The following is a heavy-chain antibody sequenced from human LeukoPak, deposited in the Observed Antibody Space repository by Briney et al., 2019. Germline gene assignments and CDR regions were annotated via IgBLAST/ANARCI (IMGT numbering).Heavy chain of an antibody. V-gene: IGHV4-59*08. CDR1: GGSMSPYY. D-gene: IGHD6-13*01. Sequence: SETLSLTCTVSGGSMSPYYWSWIRRPPGKGLEWIGYIYYSGSTNYNPSLKSRVTISVDTSKNQFSLKLSSVTAADTAVYYCARRVAAEFDYWGQGTLVTVSS. CDR3: ARRVAAEFDY. CDR2: IYYSGST. J-gene: IGHJ4*02.